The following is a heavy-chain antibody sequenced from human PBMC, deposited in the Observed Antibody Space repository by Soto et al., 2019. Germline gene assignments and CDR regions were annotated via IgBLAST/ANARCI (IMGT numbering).Heavy chain of an antibody. D-gene: IGHD6-13*01. CDR1: GFTFSSYG. J-gene: IGHJ4*02. CDR2: IWYVGSDK. Sequence: QVELVESGGGVVQPGRSLRLSCAASGFTFSSYGMHWVRQAPGKGLDWVAVIWYVGSDKYYADSVKGRFTISRDNSRNTLYLQINSLRDEDTAVYYCARAAAGNSPFDYWGQGTLVTVSS. CDR3: ARAAAGNSPFDY. V-gene: IGHV3-33*01.